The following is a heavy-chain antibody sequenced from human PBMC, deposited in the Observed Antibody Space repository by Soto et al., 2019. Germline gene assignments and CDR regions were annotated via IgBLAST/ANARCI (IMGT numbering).Heavy chain of an antibody. CDR2: INHSGST. D-gene: IGHD6-13*01. J-gene: IGHJ6*03. CDR1: GGSISGYY. V-gene: IGHV4-34*01. Sequence: SETLSLTCAVYGGSISGYYWSWIRQPPGKGLEWIGEINHSGSTNYNPSLKSRVTISVDTSKNQFSLKLSSVTAADTAVYYCSREPNMAAAGTYYYYYMDVWGKGTTVTVSS. CDR3: SREPNMAAAGTYYYYYMDV.